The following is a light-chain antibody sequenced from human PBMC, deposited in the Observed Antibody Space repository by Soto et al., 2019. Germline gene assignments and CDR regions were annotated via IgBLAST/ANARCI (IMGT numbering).Light chain of an antibody. CDR3: QQYNNWLIT. CDR1: QSVSGN. Sequence: EMVMTQSPATLSVSPGERATLSCRASQSVSGNLAWYQQKPGQAPRLLIYGASTRATGIPARFSGSGSGTELTLTLRSLQSADFAVYYCQQYNNWLITFGQGTRREIK. CDR2: GAS. V-gene: IGKV3-15*01. J-gene: IGKJ5*01.